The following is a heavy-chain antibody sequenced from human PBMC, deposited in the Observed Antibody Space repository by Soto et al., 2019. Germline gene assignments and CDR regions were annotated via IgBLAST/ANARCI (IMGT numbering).Heavy chain of an antibody. CDR1: GGSISSYY. D-gene: IGHD4-17*01. CDR2: IYTSGST. J-gene: IGHJ6*02. Sequence: PSETLSLTCAVSGGSISSYYWSWIRQPAGKGLEWIGRIYTSGSTNYNPSLKSRVTMSVDTSKNQFSLKLSSVTAADTAVYYCARVRIDYGDHYYYYGMDVRGQGTTVTVSS. V-gene: IGHV4-4*07. CDR3: ARVRIDYGDHYYYYGMDV.